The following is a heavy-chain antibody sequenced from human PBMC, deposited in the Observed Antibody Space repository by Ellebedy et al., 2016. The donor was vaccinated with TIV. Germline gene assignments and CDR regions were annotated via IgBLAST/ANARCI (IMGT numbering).Heavy chain of an antibody. D-gene: IGHD1-26*01. J-gene: IGHJ3*02. CDR2: NNPNSGAT. CDR3: AREGDLLAAFDI. Sequence: AASVKVSCKASGYTFTVYYIHWARQARGQGLDWMGWNNPNSGATIYPQKFQGRVTLTRDTSISTAYMELSRLTSDDTAVYYCAREGDLLAAFDIWGQGTMVTVSS. CDR1: GYTFTVYY. V-gene: IGHV1-2*02.